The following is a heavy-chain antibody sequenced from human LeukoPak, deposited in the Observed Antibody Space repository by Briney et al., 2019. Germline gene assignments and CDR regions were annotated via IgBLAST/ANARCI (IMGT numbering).Heavy chain of an antibody. D-gene: IGHD3-10*01. CDR2: IHPNSGGT. J-gene: IGHJ5*02. V-gene: IGHV1-2*02. CDR1: GYTFTDNY. Sequence: ASVKVSCKASGYTFTDNYVHWVPQAPGQGLEWMGWIHPNSGGTNYAQKFQGRVTMTRDTSISTAYMDLTRLRSDDTAVYYCARVGSWFDPWGQGTLVTVSS. CDR3: ARVGSWFDP.